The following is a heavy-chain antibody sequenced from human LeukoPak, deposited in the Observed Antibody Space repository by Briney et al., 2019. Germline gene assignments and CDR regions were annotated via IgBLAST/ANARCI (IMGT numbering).Heavy chain of an antibody. D-gene: IGHD5-18*01. CDR2: MSSSSSTI. CDR3: ASQRYPAMDSAIAYY. V-gene: IGHV3-48*01. CDR1: GFTFSSYS. Sequence: PGGALRLSCAASGFTFSSYSMNWVRQAPGKGLEWVSYMSSSSSTIYFAHSVKRRFTISRDNAKNSLYLKMNSLRAEDTAVYYCASQRYPAMDSAIAYYWGQGTLVTVSS. J-gene: IGHJ4*02.